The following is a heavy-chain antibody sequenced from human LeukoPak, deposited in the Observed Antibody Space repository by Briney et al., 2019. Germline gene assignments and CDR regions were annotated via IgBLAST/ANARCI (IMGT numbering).Heavy chain of an antibody. V-gene: IGHV4-4*07. Sequence: SETLSLTCTVSGGSISSYYWSWIRQPAGKGLEWIGRIYTSGSTNYNPSLKSRVTMSVDTSKNQFSLKLSSVTAADTAVYYCARDLVVGASRGNWFDPWGQGTLVTVSS. D-gene: IGHD1-26*01. CDR1: GGSISSYY. CDR2: IYTSGST. CDR3: ARDLVVGASRGNWFDP. J-gene: IGHJ5*02.